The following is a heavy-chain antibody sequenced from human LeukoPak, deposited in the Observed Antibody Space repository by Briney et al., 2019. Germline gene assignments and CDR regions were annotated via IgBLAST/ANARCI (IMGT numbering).Heavy chain of an antibody. D-gene: IGHD5-12*01. CDR1: GYTFTSYY. J-gene: IGHJ4*02. V-gene: IGHV1-46*01. CDR3: ARDQHIVATMGEYYFDF. Sequence: ASVKVSCKASGYTFTSYYVHWVRQAPGQGLEWMGIINPNGGSTSYAQKFQGRVTMTRDTSTSTAYMELSGLRSEDTAVYYCARDQHIVATMGEYYFDFWGQGTLVTVSS. CDR2: INPNGGST.